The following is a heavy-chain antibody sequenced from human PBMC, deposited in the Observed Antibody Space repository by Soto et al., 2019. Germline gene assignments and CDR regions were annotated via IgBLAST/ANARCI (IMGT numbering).Heavy chain of an antibody. CDR1: GFTFSSYA. CDR2: ISGSGGST. CDR3: AKGAGWFGAWGTNYYYYGMDV. J-gene: IGHJ6*02. Sequence: GGSLRLSCAASGFTFSSYAMSWVRQAPGKGLEWVSAISGSGGSTYYADSVKGRFTISRDNSKNTLYLQMNSLRAEDTAVYYCAKGAGWFGAWGTNYYYYGMDVWGQGTTVTVSS. V-gene: IGHV3-23*01. D-gene: IGHD3-10*01.